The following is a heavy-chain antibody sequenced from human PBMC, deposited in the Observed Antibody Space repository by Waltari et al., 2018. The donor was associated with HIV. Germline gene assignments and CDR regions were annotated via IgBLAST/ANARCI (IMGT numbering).Heavy chain of an antibody. Sequence: QVQLQESCPGLVKPSETLSLTCTVSGGSVSSGSYYWSLIRQPPGKGLEWIGYIYYSGSTNYNPSLKSRVTISVDTSKNQFSLKLSSVTAADTAVYYCAGEMAIRGWLDYWGQGTLVTVSS. CDR1: GGSVSSGSYY. CDR3: AGEMAIRGWLDY. J-gene: IGHJ4*02. V-gene: IGHV4-61*01. CDR2: IYYSGST. D-gene: IGHD2-21*01.